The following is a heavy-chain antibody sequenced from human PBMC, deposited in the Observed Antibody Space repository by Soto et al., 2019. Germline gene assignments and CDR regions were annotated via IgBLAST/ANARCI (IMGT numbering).Heavy chain of an antibody. D-gene: IGHD2-2*01. CDR3: ARYCSNSNCAFDH. Sequence: SKTLSLTCAVYGGSFSGYYWSWIRQPPGKGLEWIGEINHSGSTNYNPSLKSRVTISVDTSKNQFSLKLSSVTAADTAVYYCARYCSNSNCAFDHWGQGILVTVS. CDR2: INHSGST. V-gene: IGHV4-34*01. CDR1: GGSFSGYY. J-gene: IGHJ4*02.